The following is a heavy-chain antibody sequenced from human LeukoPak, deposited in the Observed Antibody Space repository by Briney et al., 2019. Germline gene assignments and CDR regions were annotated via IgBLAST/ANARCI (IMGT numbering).Heavy chain of an antibody. V-gene: IGHV4-34*01. CDR3: ASQTLGYCSSTSCDY. D-gene: IGHD2-2*01. CDR1: GGSFSGYY. CDR2: INHSGST. Sequence: SETLSLTCAVYGGSFSGYYWSWIRQPPGKGLEWIGEINHSGSTNYNPSLKSRVTISVDTSKNQFSLKLSSVTAADTAVYYCASQTLGYCSSTSCDYWGQGTLVTVSS. J-gene: IGHJ4*02.